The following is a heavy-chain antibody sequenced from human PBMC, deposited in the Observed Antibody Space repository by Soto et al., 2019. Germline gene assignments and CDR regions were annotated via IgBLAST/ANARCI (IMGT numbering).Heavy chain of an antibody. Sequence: SETLSFTCAVYGGSFSGYYWSWLRQPPGKGLEWIGEINHSGSPNYDPSLKSRVTISVDTSKTQFSLKMTSVTAADTAVYYCATANWSHHYFDPWGQGTLVTVSS. J-gene: IGHJ5*01. CDR2: INHSGSP. CDR3: ATANWSHHYFDP. V-gene: IGHV4-34*01. CDR1: GGSFSGYY. D-gene: IGHD1-1*01.